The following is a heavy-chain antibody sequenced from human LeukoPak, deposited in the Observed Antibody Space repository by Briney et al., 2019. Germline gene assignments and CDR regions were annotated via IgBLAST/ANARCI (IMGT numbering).Heavy chain of an antibody. J-gene: IGHJ4*02. Sequence: QTGGSLRLSCAASGFTFSSYSMNWVRQAPGKGLEWVSYISSSSSTIYYADSVKGRFTISRDNAKNSLYLQMNSLRDEDTAVYYCAGGAHYYDSSGQWDYWGQGTLVTVSS. D-gene: IGHD3-22*01. CDR2: ISSSSSTI. CDR1: GFTFSSYS. V-gene: IGHV3-48*02. CDR3: AGGAHYYDSSGQWDY.